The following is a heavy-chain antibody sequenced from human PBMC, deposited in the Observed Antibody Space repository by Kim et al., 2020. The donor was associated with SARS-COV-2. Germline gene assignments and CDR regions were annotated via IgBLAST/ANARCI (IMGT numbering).Heavy chain of an antibody. J-gene: IGHJ4*02. CDR1: GYTFTSHQ. D-gene: IGHD4-17*01. Sequence: ASVKVSCKASGYTFTSHQMHWLRQAPGQRLEWMGIMSPSGGNARNAQKFQGRVTMTRDTSTNTVYMELSSLRSEDTAVYYCARDFTGAWTYDYWGQGTLVTVSS. CDR2: MSPSGGNA. CDR3: ARDFTGAWTYDY. V-gene: IGHV1-46*01.